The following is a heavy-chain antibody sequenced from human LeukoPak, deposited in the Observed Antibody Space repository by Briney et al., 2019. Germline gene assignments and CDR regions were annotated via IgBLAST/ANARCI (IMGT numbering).Heavy chain of an antibody. CDR1: GGTFSSYA. J-gene: IGHJ4*02. CDR3: ARSAAAAGFSAEGY. V-gene: IGHV1-69*06. CDR2: IIPIFGTA. D-gene: IGHD6-13*01. Sequence: GASVKVSCKASGGTFSSYAISWVRHAPRQGIEWMGGIIPIFGTANYANKFQGRVTITADKSTSTAYMELSSLRSEDTAVYYCARSAAAAGFSAEGYWGQGTLVTVSS.